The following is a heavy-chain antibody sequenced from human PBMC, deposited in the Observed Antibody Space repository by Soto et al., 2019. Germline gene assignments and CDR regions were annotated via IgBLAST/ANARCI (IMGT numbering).Heavy chain of an antibody. CDR3: ARSGLVAAIGVALDC. J-gene: IGHJ4*02. V-gene: IGHV3-33*01. CDR2: IWNEGTSR. CDR1: GFTFSNYG. D-gene: IGHD5-12*01. Sequence: QVQLVESGGGVVQPGRSLRLSCEGSGFTFSNYGMHWVRHVPGNGLERVAVIWNEGTSRYFAYSVKDRFTVSRDNSKNALFLQMNNVRDEDTVVYFCARSGLVAAIGVALDCWGQGTLVTVSS.